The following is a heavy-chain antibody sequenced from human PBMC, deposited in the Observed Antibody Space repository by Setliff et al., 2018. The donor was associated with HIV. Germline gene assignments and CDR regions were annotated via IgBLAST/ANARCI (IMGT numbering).Heavy chain of an antibody. J-gene: IGHJ4*02. CDR2: ISAYNGNT. V-gene: IGHV1-18*01. CDR1: GYTFTSYG. Sequence: ASVKVSCKASGYTFTSYGISWVRQAPGQGLEWMGWISAYNGNTNYAQKLQGRVTITTDTSASTAYMELSSLRSEDTAVYYCARDADYDFWSGYWRYFDYWGQGTLVTVSS. D-gene: IGHD3-3*01. CDR3: ARDADYDFWSGYWRYFDY.